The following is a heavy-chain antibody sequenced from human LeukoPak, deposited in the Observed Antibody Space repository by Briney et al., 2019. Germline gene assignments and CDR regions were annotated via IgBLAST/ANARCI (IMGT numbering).Heavy chain of an antibody. CDR2: IYYSGST. CDR1: DGSISSYY. V-gene: IGHV4-59*08. J-gene: IGHJ5*02. D-gene: IGHD2-21*02. CDR3: ARQREYCGGDCYPNWFDP. Sequence: SETLSLTCTVSDGSISSYYGSWIRQPPGKGLEWIGYIYYSGSTNYNPSLKSRVTISVDTSKNQFSLKLSSVTAADTAVYYCARQREYCGGDCYPNWFDPWGRGTLVTVSS.